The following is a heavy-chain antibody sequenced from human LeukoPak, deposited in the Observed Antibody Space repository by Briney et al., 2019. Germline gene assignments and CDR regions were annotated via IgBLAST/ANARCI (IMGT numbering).Heavy chain of an antibody. Sequence: SETLSLTCTVSGVSISDFSWSWIRQPPGKGLEWIGDNTNHNPSLKSRVTISLDTSKSQFSLKLTSVTPAGTAVYFCAGGGSGWFVSWGLGTLVTVSS. V-gene: IGHV4-59*01. CDR2: NT. J-gene: IGHJ5*01. D-gene: IGHD2-15*01. CDR3: AGGGSGWFVS. CDR1: GVSISDFS.